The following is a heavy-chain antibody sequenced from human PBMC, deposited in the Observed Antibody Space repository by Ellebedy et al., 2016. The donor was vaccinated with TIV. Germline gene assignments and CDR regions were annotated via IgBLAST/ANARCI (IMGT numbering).Heavy chain of an antibody. J-gene: IGHJ4*02. CDR3: ASELVGTTDFDY. CDR2: ITSSGSTI. V-gene: IGHV3-11*04. CDR1: GFTVSDYF. D-gene: IGHD1-26*01. Sequence: PGGSLRLSCAGSGFTVSDYFMSWVRQAPGKGLEWVSYITSSGSTIYYADSVKGRFTISRDNSKNTVDLQMNSLRADDTAVYYCASELVGTTDFDYWGQGTLVTVSS.